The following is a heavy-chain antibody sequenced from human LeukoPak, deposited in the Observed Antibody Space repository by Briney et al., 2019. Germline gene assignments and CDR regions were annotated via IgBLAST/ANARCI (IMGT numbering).Heavy chain of an antibody. V-gene: IGHV4-34*01. Sequence: TSETLSLTCAVYGGSFSGYYWSWIRQPPGKGLEWIGEINHSGSTNYNPSLKSRVTISVDTSKNQFSLKLSSVTAADTAVYYCAIYSSSSPNWFDPWGQGTLVTVSS. CDR2: INHSGST. CDR1: GGSFSGYY. D-gene: IGHD6-6*01. CDR3: AIYSSSSPNWFDP. J-gene: IGHJ5*02.